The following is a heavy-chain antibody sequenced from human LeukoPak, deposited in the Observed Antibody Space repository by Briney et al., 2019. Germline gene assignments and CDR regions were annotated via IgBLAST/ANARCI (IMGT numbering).Heavy chain of an antibody. CDR1: GGSISSYY. J-gene: IGHJ5*02. D-gene: IGHD3-3*01. Sequence: SETLSLTCTVSGGSISSYYWSWIRQPPGKGLEWIGYIYYSGSTNYNPSLKSRVTISVDTSKNQFSLKLSSVTAADTAVYYCARLEKYYDFWSGYYTRTGRFDPWGQGTLVIVSS. CDR2: IYYSGST. CDR3: ARLEKYYDFWSGYYTRTGRFDP. V-gene: IGHV4-59*01.